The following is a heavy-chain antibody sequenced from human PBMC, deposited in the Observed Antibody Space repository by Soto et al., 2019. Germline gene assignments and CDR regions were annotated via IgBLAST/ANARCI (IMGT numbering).Heavy chain of an antibody. D-gene: IGHD4-4*01. V-gene: IGHV4-59*01. CDR1: GGSISSYY. Sequence: QVQLQESGPGLVKPSETLSLTCTVSGGSISSYYWSWIRQPPGKGLEWIGYIYYSGSTNYNPSLTSRVTISVDTSKNQFSLKLSSVTAADTAVYYCARGMTTVAYGMDVWGQGTTVTVSS. CDR3: ARGMTTVAYGMDV. J-gene: IGHJ6*02. CDR2: IYYSGST.